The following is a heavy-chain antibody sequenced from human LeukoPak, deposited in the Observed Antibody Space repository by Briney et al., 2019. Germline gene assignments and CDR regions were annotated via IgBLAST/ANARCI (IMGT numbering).Heavy chain of an antibody. CDR2: IRYDGSNK. V-gene: IGHV3-30*02. J-gene: IGHJ4*02. Sequence: GGSLRLSCAASGFTFSSYGMHWVRQAPGKGLEWVAFIRYDGSNKHYADSVKGRFTISRDNSKNTLYLQMNSLRAEDTAVYYCAKDQGGCSSTSCYRVFDYWGQGTLVTVSS. D-gene: IGHD2-2*02. CDR1: GFTFSSYG. CDR3: AKDQGGCSSTSCYRVFDY.